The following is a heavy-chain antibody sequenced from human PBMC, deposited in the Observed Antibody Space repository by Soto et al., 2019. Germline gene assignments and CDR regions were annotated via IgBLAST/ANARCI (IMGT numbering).Heavy chain of an antibody. V-gene: IGHV4-4*02. J-gene: IGHJ4*02. CDR3: ARDSSSGGFDY. CDR2: IYHSGIT. Sequence: SETLSLTCAVSIGSISSINWLSCVRQPPGKGLEWIGEIYHSGITNYNPSLKSRVTIAADKSKNQFSLKLSSVPAADTAVYYCARDSSSGGFDYWGQGTLVTVSS. CDR1: IGSISSINW. D-gene: IGHD6-19*01.